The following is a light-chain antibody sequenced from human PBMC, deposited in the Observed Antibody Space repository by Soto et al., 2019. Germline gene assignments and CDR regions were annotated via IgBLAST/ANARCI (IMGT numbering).Light chain of an antibody. CDR2: EVN. V-gene: IGLV2-8*01. CDR1: SSDVGGYNF. Sequence: QSALTQPPSASGSPGQSVTISCTGTSSDVGGYNFVSWYQQHPDKAPKLMIYEVNKRPSGVPNRFSGSKSGNTASLTVSGIQAEDEADYYCSSYAGNNNRYVFGTGTKLTVL. CDR3: SSYAGNNNRYV. J-gene: IGLJ1*01.